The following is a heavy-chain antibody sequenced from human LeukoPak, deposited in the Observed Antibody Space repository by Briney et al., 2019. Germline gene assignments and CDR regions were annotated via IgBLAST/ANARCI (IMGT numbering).Heavy chain of an antibody. CDR1: GGSFSGYY. Sequence: TSETLSLTCAVYGGSFSGYYWSWIRQPPGKGLEWIGEINHSGSTNYNPSLKSRVTISVDTSKNQFSLKLSSVTAADTAVYYCASRSYPGGIAAAGAIFDYWGQGTLVTVSS. CDR2: INHSGST. CDR3: ASRSYPGGIAAAGAIFDY. D-gene: IGHD6-13*01. J-gene: IGHJ4*02. V-gene: IGHV4-34*01.